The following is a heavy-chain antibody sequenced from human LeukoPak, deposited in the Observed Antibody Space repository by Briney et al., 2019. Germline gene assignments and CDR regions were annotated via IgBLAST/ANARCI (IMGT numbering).Heavy chain of an antibody. J-gene: IGHJ4*02. V-gene: IGHV3-49*03. Sequence: GGSLRLSCTASGFTFGGYAMSWFRQAPGKGLEWVGFIRSKAYGGTTEYAASVKGRFTISRDDSKSIAYLQMNSLKTEDTAVYYCTFLIQLPGYWGQGTLVTVSS. CDR2: IRSKAYGGTT. CDR3: TFLIQLPGY. CDR1: GFTFGGYA. D-gene: IGHD5-18*01.